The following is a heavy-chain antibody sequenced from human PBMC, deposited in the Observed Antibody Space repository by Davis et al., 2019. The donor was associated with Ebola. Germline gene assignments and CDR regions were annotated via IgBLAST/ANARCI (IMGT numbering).Heavy chain of an antibody. CDR3: ARGATIGVVHYHLDY. CDR2: ISSNGGST. CDR1: GFTFSTYA. J-gene: IGHJ4*02. V-gene: IGHV3-64*01. Sequence: GESLKISCAASGFTFSTYAMHWVRQAPGKGLEYVSAISSNGGSTYYANSVKGRFTISRDNSKNTLSLQMGSLRAEDMAVYSCARGATIGVVHYHLDYWGQGTLVTVSS. D-gene: IGHD3-22*01.